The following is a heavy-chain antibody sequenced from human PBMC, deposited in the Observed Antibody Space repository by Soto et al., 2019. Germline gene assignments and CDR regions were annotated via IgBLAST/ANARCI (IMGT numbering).Heavy chain of an antibody. CDR1: GCTFTSYA. Sequence: ASVKVSCKASGCTFTSYAISWVRQAPGQGLEWMGWIIPNFGTANYAQKFQGRVTITADESTSTAYMELSSLRSEDTAVYYCARDVDGKDIVVVPAATNFDYWGQGTLVTVSS. CDR2: IIPNFGTA. V-gene: IGHV1-69*13. CDR3: ARDVDGKDIVVVPAATNFDY. D-gene: IGHD2-2*01. J-gene: IGHJ4*02.